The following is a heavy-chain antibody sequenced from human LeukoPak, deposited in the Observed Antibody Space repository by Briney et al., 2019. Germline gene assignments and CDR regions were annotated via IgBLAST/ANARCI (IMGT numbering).Heavy chain of an antibody. D-gene: IGHD4-23*01. CDR3: ARHRDYDGSIYFDY. CDR2: IYPGDSDT. CDR1: GYNFNTYW. Sequence: GESLKISSEVSGYNFNTYWIGWVREMRGKGLEWMGIIYPGDSDTRYSPSFQGQVTISADTSLTTAYLQWSSLKASDTAMYYCARHRDYDGSIYFDYWRQGSLVTVSS. J-gene: IGHJ4*02. V-gene: IGHV5-51*01.